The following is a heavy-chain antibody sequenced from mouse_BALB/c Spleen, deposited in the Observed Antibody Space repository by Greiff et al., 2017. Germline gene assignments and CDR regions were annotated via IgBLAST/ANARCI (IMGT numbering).Heavy chain of an antibody. CDR2: ISSGSSTI. CDR1: GFTFSSFG. CDR3: ARSGYGNWNYYAMDY. J-gene: IGHJ4*01. V-gene: IGHV5-17*02. D-gene: IGHD2-10*02. Sequence: EVQVVESGGGLVQPGGSRKLSCAASGFTFSSFGMHWVRQAPEKGLEWVAYISSGSSTIYYADTVKGRFTISRDNPKNTLFLQMTSLRSEDTAMYYCARSGYGNWNYYAMDYWGQGTSVTVSS.